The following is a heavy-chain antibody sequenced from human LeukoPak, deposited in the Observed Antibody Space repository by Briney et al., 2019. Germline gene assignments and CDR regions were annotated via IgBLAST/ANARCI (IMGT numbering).Heavy chain of an antibody. Sequence: PGGSLRLSCAASGFTFISYWMHWVRQAPGKGLVWVSRINSDGSTTSYAASVKGRFTISRDNSKNTLYLQMKSLKPEDTAVYYCARDGGSWYFSHFDYWGQGTLVTVSS. D-gene: IGHD6-13*01. V-gene: IGHV3-74*01. CDR1: GFTFISYW. J-gene: IGHJ4*02. CDR3: ARDGGSWYFSHFDY. CDR2: INSDGSTT.